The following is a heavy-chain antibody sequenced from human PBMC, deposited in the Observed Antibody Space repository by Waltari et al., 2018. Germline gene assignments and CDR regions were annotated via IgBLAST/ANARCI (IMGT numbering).Heavy chain of an antibody. CDR3: ATFSNWVHDTFDI. Sequence: EVQLVESGGGLIQPGGSLRLSCAASGFSVSNSYVSWVRQAPGKGLEWISFFYGVDSTLYVDSVKCRFTVSRDNSKNTVHLQMNSVRVDDTAVYYCATFSNWVHDTFDIWGQGTLVSVSS. V-gene: IGHV3-53*01. CDR2: FYGVDST. D-gene: IGHD3-16*01. CDR1: GFSVSNSY. J-gene: IGHJ3*02.